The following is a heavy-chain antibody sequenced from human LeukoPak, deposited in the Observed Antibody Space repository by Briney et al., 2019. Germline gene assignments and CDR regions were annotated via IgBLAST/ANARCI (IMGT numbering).Heavy chain of an antibody. V-gene: IGHV3-7*01. J-gene: IGHJ4*02. CDR2: INQEGSEK. Sequence: GGSLRLSCAVSGLTFRSYWMSWVRQAPGKGLEWVANINQEGSEKYFVDSVKGRFTISRDNAKNSLHLQMNTLRAEDTAVYYCARERDGRFFDYWGQGALVTVSS. CDR1: GLTFRSYW. D-gene: IGHD5-24*01. CDR3: ARERDGRFFDY.